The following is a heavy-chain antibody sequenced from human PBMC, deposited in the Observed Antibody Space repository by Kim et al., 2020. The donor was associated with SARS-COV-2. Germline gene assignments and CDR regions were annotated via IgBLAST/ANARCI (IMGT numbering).Heavy chain of an antibody. CDR2: ITSSSTI. Sequence: GGSLRLSCAASGFTFSSYSMNWVRQAPGKGLEWVSYITSSSTIYYADSVKGRFTISRDNAKNSLYLQMNSLRAEDTAVYYCARVFTDYTNWFDPWGQGTL. D-gene: IGHD4-4*01. V-gene: IGHV3-48*04. CDR1: GFTFSSYS. J-gene: IGHJ5*02. CDR3: ARVFTDYTNWFDP.